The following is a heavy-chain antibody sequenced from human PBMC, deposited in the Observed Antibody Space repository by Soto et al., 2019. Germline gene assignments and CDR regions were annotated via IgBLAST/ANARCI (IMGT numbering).Heavy chain of an antibody. Sequence: EVQLVESGGGLVQPGGSLRLSCAASGFTFSSYAMHWVRQAPGKGLEYVSAISSNGGSTYYANSVKGRFTISRDNSKNTLYLQMGSLRAEDMAVYYCARDPRXTIFGVVKPYFDYWGQGTLVTVSS. CDR2: ISSNGGST. CDR1: GFTFSSYA. CDR3: ARDPRXTIFGVVKPYFDY. V-gene: IGHV3-64*01. D-gene: IGHD3-3*01. J-gene: IGHJ4*02.